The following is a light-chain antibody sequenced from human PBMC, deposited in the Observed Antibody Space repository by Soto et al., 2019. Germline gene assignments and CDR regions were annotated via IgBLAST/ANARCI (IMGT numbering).Light chain of an antibody. CDR2: DNN. CDR3: GSWDSSLSAGL. V-gene: IGLV1-51*01. CDR1: SSNIGNNY. J-gene: IGLJ3*02. Sequence: QAVLTQPPSISAAPGQKVTISCSGGSSNIGNNYVSWYQQLPGTAPKLLIYDNNERPSGIPDRFSGSKSGTSATLGITGLQTGDEADYYCGSWDSSLSAGLFGGGTKLTVL.